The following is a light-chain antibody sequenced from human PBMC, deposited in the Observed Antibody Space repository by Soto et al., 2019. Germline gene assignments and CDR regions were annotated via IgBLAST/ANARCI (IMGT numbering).Light chain of an antibody. J-gene: IGKJ4*01. CDR1: QGMSTS. CDR3: QNSNSAPLT. CDR2: AAS. Sequence: DVQMTQSPSSLTASVGDGVTITCRASQGMSTSLAWYQQKPGKIPTLLIYAASTLQSGVPSRFSGSGSGTDFTLTISSLQSEDVATYYCQNSNSAPLTFGGGTKVELK. V-gene: IGKV1-27*01.